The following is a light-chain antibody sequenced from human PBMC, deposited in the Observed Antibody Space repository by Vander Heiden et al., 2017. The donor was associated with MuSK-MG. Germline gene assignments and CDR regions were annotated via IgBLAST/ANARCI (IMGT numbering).Light chain of an antibody. CDR2: DVS. CDR1: SSDVGGYTY. CDR3: CSYAGSYTLV. J-gene: IGLJ2*01. Sequence: QSALTQPRSVSGSPGQSVTLSCTGTSSDVGGYTYVSWYQQHPGEAPKLMIYDVSKRPSGVPDRFSGSKSDNTASLTISGLQAEDEADYYCCSYAGSYTLVFGGGTQLTVL. V-gene: IGLV2-11*01.